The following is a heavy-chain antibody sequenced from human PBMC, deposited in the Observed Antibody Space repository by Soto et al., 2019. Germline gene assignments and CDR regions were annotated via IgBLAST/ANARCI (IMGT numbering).Heavy chain of an antibody. J-gene: IGHJ4*02. CDR2: ISGSGGST. V-gene: IGHV3-23*01. Sequence: PGGSLRLSCAASGFTFSSYAMSWVRQAPGKGLEWVSAISGSGGSTYYADSVKGRLTISRDNSKNTLYLQMNSLRAEDTAVYYCAKDPRYSSGWYIDYWGQGTLVTVSS. CDR3: AKDPRYSSGWYIDY. CDR1: GFTFSSYA. D-gene: IGHD6-19*01.